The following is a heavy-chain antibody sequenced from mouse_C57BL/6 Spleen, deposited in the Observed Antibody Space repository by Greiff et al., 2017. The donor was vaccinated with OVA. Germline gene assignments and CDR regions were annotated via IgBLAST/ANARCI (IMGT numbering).Heavy chain of an antibody. Sequence: QVQLQQPGAELVKPGASVTLSCKASGYTFTSYWMQWVKQRPGQGLEWIGEIDPSDSYTTSNHKFKGKATLTVDTSSSTAYMQLSSLTSEDSAVYYCARIFDYWGQGTTLTVSS. CDR2: IDPSDSYT. V-gene: IGHV1-50*01. CDR3: ARIFDY. CDR1: GYTFTSYW. J-gene: IGHJ2*01.